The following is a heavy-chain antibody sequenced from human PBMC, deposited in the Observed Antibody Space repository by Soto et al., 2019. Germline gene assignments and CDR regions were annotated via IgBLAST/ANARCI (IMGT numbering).Heavy chain of an antibody. CDR2: IYYGENT. Sequence: SETLSLTCTVSGGSVSSSSYYWGWIRQPPGKGLEWIGNIYYGENTYYNPALKSRVTISVDTSKNQFSLKLTSVTAADTAVYYCAASCVGCRGFNYYGMDVWGQGTTVTVSS. J-gene: IGHJ6*02. CDR1: GGSVSSSSYY. V-gene: IGHV4-39*07. D-gene: IGHD5-12*01. CDR3: AASCVGCRGFNYYGMDV.